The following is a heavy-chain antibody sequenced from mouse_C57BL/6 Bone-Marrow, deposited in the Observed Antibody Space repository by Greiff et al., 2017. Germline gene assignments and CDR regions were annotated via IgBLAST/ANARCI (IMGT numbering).Heavy chain of an antibody. J-gene: IGHJ3*01. Sequence: VKLMESGPGLVAPSQSLSITCTVSGFSLTSYAISWVRQPPGKGLEWLGVIWTGGGTNYNSALKSKLSISKDNSKSQVFLKMNSLQTDDTARYYCARNYYGSSQEFAYWGQGTLVTVSA. CDR1: GFSLTSYA. D-gene: IGHD1-1*01. CDR3: ARNYYGSSQEFAY. CDR2: IWTGGGT. V-gene: IGHV2-9-1*01.